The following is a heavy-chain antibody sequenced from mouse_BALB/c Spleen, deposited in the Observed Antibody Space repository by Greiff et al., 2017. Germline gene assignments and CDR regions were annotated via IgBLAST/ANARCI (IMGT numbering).Heavy chain of an antibody. V-gene: IGHV5-17*02. CDR3: ARSGAYDYDGYAMDY. Sequence: EVQVVESGGGLVQPGGSRKLSCAASGFTFSSFGMHWVRQAPEKGLEWVAYISSGSSTIYYADTVKGRFTISRDNPKNTLFLQMTSLRSEDTAMYYCARSGAYDYDGYAMDYWGQGTSVTVSS. J-gene: IGHJ4*01. CDR1: GFTFSSFG. CDR2: ISSGSSTI. D-gene: IGHD2-4*01.